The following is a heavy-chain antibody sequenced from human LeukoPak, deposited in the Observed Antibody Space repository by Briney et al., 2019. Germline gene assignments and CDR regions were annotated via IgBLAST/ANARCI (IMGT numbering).Heavy chain of an antibody. V-gene: IGHV1-8*01. D-gene: IGHD2-2*01. CDR1: GYTFTTYD. J-gene: IGHJ4*02. Sequence: ASVEVSCKASGYTFTTYDINWVRQATGQGLEWMGWMNPNSGHTGYAQKFQGRVTMTRNTSISTAYMELRSLRSEDTAVYYCARARLRTHPYYWGQGTLVTVSS. CDR2: MNPNSGHT. CDR3: ARARLRTHPYY.